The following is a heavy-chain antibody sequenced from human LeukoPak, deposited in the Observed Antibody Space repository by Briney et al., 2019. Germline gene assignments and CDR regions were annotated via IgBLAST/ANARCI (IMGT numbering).Heavy chain of an antibody. CDR1: GFTFDDYA. J-gene: IGHJ3*02. D-gene: IGHD2-21*02. CDR2: ISRNSGSI. Sequence: GRSLRLSCAASGFTFDDYAMHWVRQAPGKGLEWVSGISRNSGSIGYADSVKGRFTISRDNAKNSLYLQMNSLRAEDTALYYCAKGFVVVTAIRKDAFDIWGQGTMVTVSS. CDR3: AKGFVVVTAIRKDAFDI. V-gene: IGHV3-9*01.